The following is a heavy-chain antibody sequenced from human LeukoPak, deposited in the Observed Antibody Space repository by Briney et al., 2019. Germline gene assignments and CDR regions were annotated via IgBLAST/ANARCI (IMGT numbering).Heavy chain of an antibody. V-gene: IGHV3-48*01. CDR3: ATSANGVKLWRSLHY. D-gene: IGHD1-1*01. CDR1: GFTFNTYS. Sequence: GGSLRLSCVASGFTFNTYSMNWVRQAPGKGLAWVSYISYSGTSIYYADSVKGRFTISRDSAKNSLYLQINSLRAEDTAVYYCATSANGVKLWRSLHYWGQGTLVTVSS. CDR2: ISYSGTSI. J-gene: IGHJ4*02.